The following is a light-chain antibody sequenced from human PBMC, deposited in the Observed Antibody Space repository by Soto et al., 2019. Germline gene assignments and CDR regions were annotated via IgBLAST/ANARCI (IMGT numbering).Light chain of an antibody. CDR2: LDNDGSH. V-gene: IGLV4-69*01. J-gene: IGLJ2*01. CDR1: SGHSSYA. CDR3: QTWGTGFQV. Sequence: QLVLTQSPSASASLGASVRLTCTLSSGHSSYAIAWHQQQPEKGPRFLMRLDNDGSHIKGDGIPDRFSGSSSGAERYLTISSLQSDDEADNYCQTWGTGFQVFGGGTKVTVL.